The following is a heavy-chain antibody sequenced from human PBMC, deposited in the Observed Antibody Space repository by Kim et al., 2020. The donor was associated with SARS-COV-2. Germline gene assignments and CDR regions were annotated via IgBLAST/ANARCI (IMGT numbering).Heavy chain of an antibody. J-gene: IGHJ5*02. D-gene: IGHD5-18*01. CDR3: ARVHGDTYGYADL. Sequence: GGSLRLSCAASGFTFKTYWMYWVRQAPGKGLVWVSRISDVGTTINYADSVRGRFTISRDNAKNTLYLQMNSLRAEDTAVYYCARVHGDTYGYADLWGQGTLVTVSS. CDR1: GFTFKTYW. V-gene: IGHV3-74*01. CDR2: ISDVGTTI.